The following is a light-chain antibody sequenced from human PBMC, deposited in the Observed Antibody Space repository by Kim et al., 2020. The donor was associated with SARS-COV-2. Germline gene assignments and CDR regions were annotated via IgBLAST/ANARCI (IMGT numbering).Light chain of an antibody. J-gene: IGLJ2*01. CDR2: SNN. CDR1: GTNIGDKA. CDR3: AAWDDSLNGVV. Sequence: GQRTTRSGLGTGTNIGDKAVNREPQLPGTAPERLIDSNNQQPSGVPVRSAGSRSGTSAAVASSGIQSEDGADYYCAAWDDSLNGVVFGGGTQLTV. V-gene: IGLV1-44*01.